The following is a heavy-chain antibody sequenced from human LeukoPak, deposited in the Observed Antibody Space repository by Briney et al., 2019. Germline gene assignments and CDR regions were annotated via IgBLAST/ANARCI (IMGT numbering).Heavy chain of an antibody. CDR3: AKEWAAAGTRVAYFQH. V-gene: IGHV4-59*01. J-gene: IGHJ1*01. CDR2: IYYSGST. D-gene: IGHD6-13*01. CDR1: GGSISSYY. Sequence: SETLSLTCTVSGGSISSYYWSWIRQPPGKGLEWIGYIYYSGSTNYNPSLKSRVTISVDTSKNQFSLKLSSVTAADTAVYYCAKEWAAAGTRVAYFQHWGQGTLVTVSS.